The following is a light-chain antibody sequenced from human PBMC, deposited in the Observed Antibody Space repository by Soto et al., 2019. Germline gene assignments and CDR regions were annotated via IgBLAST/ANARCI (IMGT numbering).Light chain of an antibody. Sequence: QSALTQPRSVSGSPGQSVTISCTGTSSDVGGYNYVSWYQQHPGKAPKLMIYDVSKRPSGVPDRFSGSKSGNTASLTISGLQAEDEAAYYCCSYAGSSTDVLGHGTKATV. CDR2: DVS. CDR1: SSDVGGYNY. V-gene: IGLV2-11*01. CDR3: CSYAGSSTDV. J-gene: IGLJ1*01.